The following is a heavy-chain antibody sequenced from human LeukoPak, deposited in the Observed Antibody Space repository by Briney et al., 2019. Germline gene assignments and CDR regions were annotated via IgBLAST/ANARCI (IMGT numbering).Heavy chain of an antibody. Sequence: SAKVSCKASGGTFSSYAISWVRQAPGQGLEWMGRIIPILGIANYAQKFQGRVTITADKSTSTAYMELSSLRSEDTAVFYCAREPDYGGNSEFGYWGQGTLVTVSS. D-gene: IGHD4-23*01. V-gene: IGHV1-69*04. CDR3: AREPDYGGNSEFGY. J-gene: IGHJ4*02. CDR2: IIPILGIA. CDR1: GGTFSSYA.